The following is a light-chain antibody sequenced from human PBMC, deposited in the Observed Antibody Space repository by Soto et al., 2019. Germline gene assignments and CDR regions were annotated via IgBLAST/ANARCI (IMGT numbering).Light chain of an antibody. CDR1: QSVSSSY. J-gene: IGKJ1*01. CDR2: GAS. CDR3: QQYGSSTRR. Sequence: IVLTQAPSTLSSSQVDIPTLSCRHSQSVSSSYLAWYQQKPGQAPRLLIYGASSGATGIPDRFSGSGSGTDFTLTISRLEPEDFAVYYCQQYGSSTRRFGQGTKVDIK. V-gene: IGKV3-20*01.